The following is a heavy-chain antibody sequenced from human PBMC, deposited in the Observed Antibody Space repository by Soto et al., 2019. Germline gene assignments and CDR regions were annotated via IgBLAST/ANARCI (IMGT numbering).Heavy chain of an antibody. Sequence: ASVKVSCKASGYTFTSYYMHWVRQAPGQGLEWMGIINPSGGSTSYAQKFQGRVTMTRDTSTSTVYMELSSLGSEDTAVYYCARDKRVRRAGPSYYYYGVDVWGQGTTVTVSS. J-gene: IGHJ6*02. CDR1: GYTFTSYY. V-gene: IGHV1-46*01. CDR2: INPSGGST. CDR3: ARDKRVRRAGPSYYYYGVDV. D-gene: IGHD6-13*01.